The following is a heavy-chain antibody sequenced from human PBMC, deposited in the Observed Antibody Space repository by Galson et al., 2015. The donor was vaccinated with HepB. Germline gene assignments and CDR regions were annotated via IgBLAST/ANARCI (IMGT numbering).Heavy chain of an antibody. CDR3: AKALDVLWGRDDALDI. CDR2: ISWNSGSI. J-gene: IGHJ3*02. V-gene: IGHV3-9*01. CDR1: GFTFDDYA. Sequence: FLRLCCAASGFTFDDYAVHWVRQAPGQGLEWVSGISWNSGSIGYADSVKGRFTISRDNAKNSLYLQMNSLRAEEPALYYCAKALDVLWGRDDALDIWGQGTMVTVSS. D-gene: IGHD7-27*01.